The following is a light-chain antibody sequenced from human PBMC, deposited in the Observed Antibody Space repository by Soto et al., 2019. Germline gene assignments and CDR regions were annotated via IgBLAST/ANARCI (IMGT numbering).Light chain of an antibody. CDR3: VLYVGGGIPWV. CDR2: STN. J-gene: IGLJ3*02. CDR1: SGSVSTTYY. V-gene: IGLV8-61*01. Sequence: QTVVTQEPSFSVSPGGTVTLTCGLSSGSVSTTYYPGWYQQTPGQAPRTLIYSTNTRSPGVPDRFSGSILGNKAALTITGAQADDEADYYCVLYVGGGIPWVFGGVTKLTVL.